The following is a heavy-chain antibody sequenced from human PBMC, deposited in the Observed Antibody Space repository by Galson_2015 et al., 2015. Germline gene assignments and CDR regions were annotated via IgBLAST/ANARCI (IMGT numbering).Heavy chain of an antibody. Sequence: ETLSLTCTVSGGSISSSSYYWGGIRQPPGEGLYWIGSIYYSGTTNYNPSLKSRVTISVDTSKNQFSLKLTSVTAADTAVYYCARHQSPFRLRGGSSWGPTDYWGQGSLVTVSS. CDR2: IYYSGTT. J-gene: IGHJ4*02. V-gene: IGHV4-39*01. CDR3: ARHQSPFRLRGGSSWGPTDY. CDR1: GGSISSSSYY. D-gene: IGHD6-6*01.